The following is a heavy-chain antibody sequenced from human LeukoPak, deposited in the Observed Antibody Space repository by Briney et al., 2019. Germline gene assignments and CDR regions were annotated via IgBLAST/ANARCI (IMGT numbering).Heavy chain of an antibody. Sequence: KPGGSLRLSCAASGFTFSSYSMNWVCQAPGKGLEWVSSISSSSSYIYYADSVKGRFTISRDNAKNSLYLQMNSLRAEDTAVYYCARVLTGTAVVYYYMDVWGKGTTVTVSS. V-gene: IGHV3-21*01. CDR1: GFTFSSYS. CDR3: ARVLTGTAVVYYYMDV. CDR2: ISSSSSYI. D-gene: IGHD1-20*01. J-gene: IGHJ6*03.